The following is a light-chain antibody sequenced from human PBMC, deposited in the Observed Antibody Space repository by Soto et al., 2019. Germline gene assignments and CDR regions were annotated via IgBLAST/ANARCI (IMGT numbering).Light chain of an antibody. CDR1: TSNIGAGYD. CDR2: NNN. CDR3: ATWDDTLNGL. V-gene: IGLV1-40*01. J-gene: IGLJ2*01. Sequence: QSVLTQPPSVSGAPGQRVTISCTGSTSNIGAGYDVHWYQQLPGTAPKLLIYNNNQRPSGVPDRFSGSKSGTSASLAISDLQSEDEADYYCATWDDTLNGLFGGGTKLTVL.